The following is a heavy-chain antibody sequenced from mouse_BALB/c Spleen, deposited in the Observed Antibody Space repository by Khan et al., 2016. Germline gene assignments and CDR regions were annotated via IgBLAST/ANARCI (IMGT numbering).Heavy chain of an antibody. CDR2: IFPGTGTT. J-gene: IGHJ1*01. CDR3: ARGRNWYFDV. V-gene: IGHV1S132*01. CDR1: GYTFTSYW. Sequence: QVQLQQSGAELVKPGASVKLSCKTSGYTFTSYWIQWVKQRPGQGLGWIGEIFPGTGTTYYNEKFKGKATLTIDTSSSTAYMQLSSLTSEASADYFCARGRNWYFDVWGAGTTVTVSS.